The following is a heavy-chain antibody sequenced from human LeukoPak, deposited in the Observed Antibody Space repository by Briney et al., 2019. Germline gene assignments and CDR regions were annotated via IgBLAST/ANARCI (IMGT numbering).Heavy chain of an antibody. CDR2: IYPGDSDT. CDR3: AGRIAAAGSIGTRYFDY. D-gene: IGHD6-13*01. J-gene: IGHJ4*02. V-gene: IGHV5-51*01. CDR1: GYSFTNYW. Sequence: GESLQISCKGSGYSFTNYWIGWVRQMPGKGLEWMGTIYPGDSDTKYSPSFQGQVTISADKSISTAYLQWSSLKASDTAMYYCAGRIAAAGSIGTRYFDYWGQGTLVTVSS.